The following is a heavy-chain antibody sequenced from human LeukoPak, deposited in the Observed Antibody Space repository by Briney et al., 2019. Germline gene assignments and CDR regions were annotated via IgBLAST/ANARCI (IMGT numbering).Heavy chain of an antibody. CDR3: TRADTGPHEAFDI. J-gene: IGHJ3*02. D-gene: IGHD3-9*01. V-gene: IGHV3-11*01. CDR1: GFTFSDYY. Sequence: KPGGSLRLSCAASGFTFSDYYMGWIRQAPGRGLEWVSHISNSGSTKYYADSVKGRFTISRDNAKNSLYLQMNSLRAEDTAVYYCTRADTGPHEAFDIWGQGTMVTVSS. CDR2: ISNSGSTK.